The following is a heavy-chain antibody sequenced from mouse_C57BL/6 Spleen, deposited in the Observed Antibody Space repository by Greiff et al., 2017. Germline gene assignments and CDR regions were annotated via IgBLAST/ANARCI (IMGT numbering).Heavy chain of an antibody. J-gene: IGHJ3*01. CDR3: ARPLWDAWLAY. V-gene: IGHV1-69*01. Sequence: QVQLQQPGAELVMPGASVKLSCKASGYTFTSYWMHWVKQRPGQGLEWIGEIDPSDSYTNYNQKFKGKSTLTVDKSSSTAYIQLSSLTSADSAVDYCARPLWDAWLAYWGQGTLVTVSA. CDR2: IDPSDSYT. CDR1: GYTFTSYW. D-gene: IGHD4-1*01.